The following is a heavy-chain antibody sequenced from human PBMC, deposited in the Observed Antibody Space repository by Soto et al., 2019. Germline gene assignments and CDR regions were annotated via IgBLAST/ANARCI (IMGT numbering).Heavy chain of an antibody. D-gene: IGHD5-18*01. V-gene: IGHV3-48*03. Sequence: GGSLRLHCAASGFPFSSYEMNRVRQAPGKGLEWVSYISSSGSTIYYADSVKGRFTISRDNAKNSLYLQMNSLRAEDTAVYYCARTGYSYAGPGYWGQGTLVTVSS. J-gene: IGHJ4*02. CDR1: GFPFSSYE. CDR3: ARTGYSYAGPGY. CDR2: ISSSGSTI.